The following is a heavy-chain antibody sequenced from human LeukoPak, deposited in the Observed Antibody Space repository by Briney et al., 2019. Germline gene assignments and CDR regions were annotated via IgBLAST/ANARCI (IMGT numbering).Heavy chain of an antibody. J-gene: IGHJ6*03. CDR3: ARDRSSSWYNYYYYMDV. CDR2: INPDGSEK. Sequence: TGGSLRLSCVASRFTFNKYYMSWVRQAPGKGLQWVANINPDGSEKYYVDSVKGRFTISRDNAKNSLYLQMNSLRAEDTAVYYCARDRSSSWYNYYYYMDVWGKGTTVTVSS. CDR1: RFTFNKYY. D-gene: IGHD6-13*01. V-gene: IGHV3-7*01.